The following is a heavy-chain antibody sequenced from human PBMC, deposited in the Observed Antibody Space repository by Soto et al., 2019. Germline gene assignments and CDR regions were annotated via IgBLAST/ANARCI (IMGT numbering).Heavy chain of an antibody. J-gene: IGHJ6*02. CDR1: GGTFSSYA. V-gene: IGHV1-69*06. D-gene: IGHD6-6*01. CDR2: IIPIFGTA. CDR3: ARRIAARPLNGGMDV. Sequence: GASVKVSCKASGGTFSSYAISWVRQAPGQGLEWMGGIIPIFGTANYAQKFQGRVTITADKSTSTAYMELNSLRAEDTAVYYCARRIAARPLNGGMDVWGQGTTVTVSS.